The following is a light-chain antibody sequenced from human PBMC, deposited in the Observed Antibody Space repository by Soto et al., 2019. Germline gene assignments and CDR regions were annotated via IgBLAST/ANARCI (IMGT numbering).Light chain of an antibody. CDR1: QSVSSSY. CDR2: GAS. V-gene: IGKV3-15*01. J-gene: IGKJ4*01. CDR3: QQYNNGNPLN. Sequence: SPGYRSTFSRSAFQSVSSSYLAWYQQKPGQAPRLLIYGASSRATGIQARFSGSGSGTEFTLTISCLQSEDFAIYYCQQYNNGNPLNFGGGTKVEIK.